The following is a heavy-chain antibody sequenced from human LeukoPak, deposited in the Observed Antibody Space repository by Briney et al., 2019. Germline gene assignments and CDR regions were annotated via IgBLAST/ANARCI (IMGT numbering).Heavy chain of an antibody. Sequence: GASVKVSCKASGYTFTGYYMHWVRQAPGQGLEWMGRINPNSGGTNYAQKFQGRVTMTRDTSISTAYMELSSLRSEDTAVYYCATENPFNYDSSGYYGYWGQGTLVTVS. CDR2: INPNSGGT. CDR3: ATENPFNYDSSGYYGY. D-gene: IGHD3-22*01. CDR1: GYTFTGYY. J-gene: IGHJ4*02. V-gene: IGHV1-2*06.